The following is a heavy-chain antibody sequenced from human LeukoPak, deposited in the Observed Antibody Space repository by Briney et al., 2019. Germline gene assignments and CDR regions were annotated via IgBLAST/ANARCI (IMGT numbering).Heavy chain of an antibody. J-gene: IGHJ5*02. CDR3: ARHSCWRSNWFDP. Sequence: SETLSLTCTVSGGSISYYYWSWFRQPPGKGLEWIGYVYYSGNTNYNPSLKSRVNISVDTFKNKFSLNLISVTAADTAVYYCARHSCWRSNWFDPWGQGTLVTVSS. V-gene: IGHV4-59*08. CDR1: GGSISYYY. D-gene: IGHD2-21*01. CDR2: VYYSGNT.